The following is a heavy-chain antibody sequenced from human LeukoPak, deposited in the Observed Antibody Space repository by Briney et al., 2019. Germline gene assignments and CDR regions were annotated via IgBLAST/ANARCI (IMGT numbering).Heavy chain of an antibody. D-gene: IGHD3-3*01. J-gene: IGHJ5*02. CDR1: GFTFSSYG. CDR2: IRYDGSNK. Sequence: GGSLRLSCATSGFTFSSYGMHWVRQAPGKGLEWVAFIRYDGSNKYYADSVKGRFTISRDNSKNTLYLQINSLRAEDTAVYYCARHYYDFWSGYLDWFDPWGQGTLVTVSS. CDR3: ARHYYDFWSGYLDWFDP. V-gene: IGHV3-30*02.